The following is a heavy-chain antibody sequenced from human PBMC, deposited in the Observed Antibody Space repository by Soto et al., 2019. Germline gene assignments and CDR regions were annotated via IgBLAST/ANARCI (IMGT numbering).Heavy chain of an antibody. CDR3: ARGHNYDILTGYYYYGMDV. Sequence: SETLSLTCAVYGGSFSGYYWSWIRQPPGKGLEWIGEINHSGSTNYNPSLKSRVTISVDTSKNQFSLKLSSVTAADTAAYYCARGHNYDILTGYYYYGMDVWGQGTTVTVSS. CDR2: INHSGST. J-gene: IGHJ6*02. CDR1: GGSFSGYY. D-gene: IGHD3-9*01. V-gene: IGHV4-34*01.